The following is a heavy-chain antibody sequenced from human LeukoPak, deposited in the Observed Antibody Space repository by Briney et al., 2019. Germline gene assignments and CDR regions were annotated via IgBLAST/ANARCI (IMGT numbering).Heavy chain of an antibody. CDR2: IYISGST. CDR3: ARDEGIAAAGTSPFDI. Sequence: SETLSLTCTVSGGSISSYYWSWIRQPAGKGLEWIGRIYISGSTNYNPSLKSRVTMSVDTSKNQFSLKLSSVTAADTAVYYCARDEGIAAAGTSPFDIWGQGTMVTVSS. J-gene: IGHJ3*02. V-gene: IGHV4-4*07. CDR1: GGSISSYY. D-gene: IGHD6-13*01.